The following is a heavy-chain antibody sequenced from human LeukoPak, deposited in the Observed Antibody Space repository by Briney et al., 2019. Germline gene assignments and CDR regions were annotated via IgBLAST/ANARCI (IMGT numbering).Heavy chain of an antibody. Sequence: SETLSLTCTVSGGSISSYYWSWIRQPPGKGLEWIGYIYTSGSTNYNPSLKSRVTISVDTSKNQFSLELSSVTAADTAVYYCARHDYSNYWFDPWGQGTLVTVSS. V-gene: IGHV4-4*09. CDR3: ARHDYSNYWFDP. D-gene: IGHD4-11*01. J-gene: IGHJ5*02. CDR1: GGSISSYY. CDR2: IYTSGST.